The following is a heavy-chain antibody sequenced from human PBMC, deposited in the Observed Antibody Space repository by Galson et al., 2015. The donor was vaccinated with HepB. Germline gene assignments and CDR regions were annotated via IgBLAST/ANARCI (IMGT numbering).Heavy chain of an antibody. CDR2: INPSGGST. V-gene: IGHV1-46*04. CDR3: ARSLSGNWFDP. CDR1: GYTFTSYY. D-gene: IGHD1-26*01. Sequence: SVKVSCKASGYTFTSYYMHWVRQAPGQGLEWMGIINPSGGSTSYAQKLQGRVTMTRDTSTSTVYMELSSLRSEDTAVYYCARSLSGNWFDPWGQGTLVTVSS. J-gene: IGHJ5*02.